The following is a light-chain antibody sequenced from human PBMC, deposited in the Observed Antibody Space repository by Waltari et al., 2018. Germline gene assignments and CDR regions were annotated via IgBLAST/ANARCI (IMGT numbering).Light chain of an antibody. J-gene: IGKJ1*01. V-gene: IGKV1-39*01. Sequence: DIQMTQSPSSLSASVGYRVTSTCRASQSISTYLNWYQQKLGKAPKLLIYVASSLQTGVPSRFSGGGSGTDFTLTISSLQPEDFASYYCQQSYITPWTFGQGTKVEIK. CDR1: QSISTY. CDR3: QQSYITPWT. CDR2: VAS.